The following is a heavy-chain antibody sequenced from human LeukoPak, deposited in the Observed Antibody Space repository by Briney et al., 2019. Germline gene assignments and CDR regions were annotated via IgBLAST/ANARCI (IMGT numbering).Heavy chain of an antibody. Sequence: ASVKVSFKASGYTFTSYYMHWVRQAPGQGLEWMGMINPSDGSRSYAQKFQGRVTMTRDMSTSTVYMELSSLRSEDTAVYYCARDMEDIVLMVRQSNWFDPWGQGTLVTVSS. CDR1: GYTFTSYY. J-gene: IGHJ5*02. V-gene: IGHV1-46*01. CDR2: INPSDGSR. D-gene: IGHD2-8*01. CDR3: ARDMEDIVLMVRQSNWFDP.